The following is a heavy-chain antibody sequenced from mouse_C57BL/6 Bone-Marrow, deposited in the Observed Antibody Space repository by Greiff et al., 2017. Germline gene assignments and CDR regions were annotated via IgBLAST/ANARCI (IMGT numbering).Heavy chain of an antibody. CDR2: INPGSGGT. V-gene: IGHV1-54*01. CDR1: GYAFTNYL. CDR3: ARGREGWFAY. J-gene: IGHJ3*01. Sequence: VQLQQSGAELVRPGTSVKVSCKASGYAFTNYLIEWVKQRPGQGLEWIGVINPGSGGTNYNEKFKGKATLTADKSSSTAYMQLSSLTSEDSAVYFCARGREGWFAYWGQGTLVTVSA.